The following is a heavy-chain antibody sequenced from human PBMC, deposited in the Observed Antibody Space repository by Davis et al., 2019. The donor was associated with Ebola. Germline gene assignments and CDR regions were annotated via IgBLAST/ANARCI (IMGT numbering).Heavy chain of an antibody. CDR2: IIPIFGTA. Sequence: SVKVSCKASGGTFSSYAISWVRQAPGQGLEWMGGIIPIFGTANYAQKFQGRVTITADESTSTAYMELSSLRSEDTAVYYCARDLSDGWVPAAALEYYGMDVWGQGTTVTVSS. V-gene: IGHV1-69*13. CDR3: ARDLSDGWVPAAALEYYGMDV. J-gene: IGHJ6*02. D-gene: IGHD2-2*01. CDR1: GGTFSSYA.